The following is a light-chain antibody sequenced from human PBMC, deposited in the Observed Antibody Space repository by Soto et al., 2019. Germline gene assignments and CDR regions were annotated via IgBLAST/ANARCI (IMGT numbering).Light chain of an antibody. Sequence: SVLTQPPSVSGAPGQRVTISCTGGSSNIGAGYDVQWYQQLPGTAPRLLIYGNNNRPSGVPERFSGSNSGTSASLAISGLQADDELDYYCQSYDTGLGGYVFGTGTKLTVL. V-gene: IGLV1-40*01. CDR3: QSYDTGLGGYV. CDR1: SSNIGAGYD. CDR2: GNN. J-gene: IGLJ1*01.